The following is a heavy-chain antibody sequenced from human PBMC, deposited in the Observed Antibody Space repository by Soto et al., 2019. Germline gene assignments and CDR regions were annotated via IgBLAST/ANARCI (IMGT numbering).Heavy chain of an antibody. Sequence: EVQLLESGGGLVQPGGSLRLSCAASGFTFSSYAMSWVRQAPGKGLEWVSAISDSGGSTYYVDSVKGRFTIARDNSKSTLYLQVNSLRAEDTDVYYCAKYRGGSYYHFDYWGQGTLVTVST. CDR3: AKYRGGSYYHFDY. J-gene: IGHJ4*02. D-gene: IGHD1-26*01. V-gene: IGHV3-23*01. CDR2: ISDSGGST. CDR1: GFTFSSYA.